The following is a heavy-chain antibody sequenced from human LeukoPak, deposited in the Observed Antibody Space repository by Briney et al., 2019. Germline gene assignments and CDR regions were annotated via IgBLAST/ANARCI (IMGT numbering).Heavy chain of an antibody. CDR2: INPNSGGT. CDR1: GYTFTGYY. CDR3: ARDWSGYNPIYYFDH. Sequence: GASVKVSCKASGYTFTGYYMHWVRQAPGQGLEWMGWINPNSGGTNYAQKFQGRVTMTRDTSISTAYMELSRLRSDDTAVYYCARDWSGYNPIYYFDHWGQGTLVAVSS. V-gene: IGHV1-2*02. J-gene: IGHJ4*02. D-gene: IGHD5-24*01.